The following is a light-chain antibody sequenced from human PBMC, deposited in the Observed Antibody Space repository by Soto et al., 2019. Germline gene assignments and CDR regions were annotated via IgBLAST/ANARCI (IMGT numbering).Light chain of an antibody. CDR2: DAS. J-gene: IGKJ1*01. CDR1: QSVSSN. V-gene: IGKV3-15*01. CDR3: QQYNNWPLWT. Sequence: EIVMTQSPATLSVSPGERATLSCRASQSVSSNLAWYQQKPGQAPRLLIYDASTRATGIPARFSGSGSGTEFTLTISSLLSEDFAVYYCQQYNNWPLWTFGQGTKVEIK.